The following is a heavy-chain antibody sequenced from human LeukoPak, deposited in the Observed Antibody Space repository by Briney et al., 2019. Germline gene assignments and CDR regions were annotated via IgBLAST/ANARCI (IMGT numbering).Heavy chain of an antibody. CDR1: GFTFSSYA. CDR2: ISGSGGST. CDR3: AKDGPYVWGSYRRGYGYGLYY. Sequence: GGSLRLSCAASGFTFSSYAMSWVRQAPGKGLAWVSAISGSGGSTYYADSVKGRFTISRDNSKNTLYLQMNSLRAEDTAVYYCAKDGPYVWGSYRRGYGYGLYYWGQGTLVTVSS. D-gene: IGHD3-16*02. J-gene: IGHJ4*02. V-gene: IGHV3-23*01.